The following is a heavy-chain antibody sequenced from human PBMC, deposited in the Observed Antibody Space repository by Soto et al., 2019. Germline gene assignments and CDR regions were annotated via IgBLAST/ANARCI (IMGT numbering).Heavy chain of an antibody. J-gene: IGHJ4*02. Sequence: EVQLLESGGGLVQPGGSLRLPGAASGLPFSSHALSWVRQAPGKGLEWVSSISISGGNTYYADSVRGRFTISRDNSKNTLYLHMNSLTAEDTAIYYCANEIRPNDYWGQGTLVTVSS. CDR3: ANEIRPNDY. CDR2: ISISGGNT. D-gene: IGHD4-17*01. V-gene: IGHV3-23*01. CDR1: GLPFSSHA.